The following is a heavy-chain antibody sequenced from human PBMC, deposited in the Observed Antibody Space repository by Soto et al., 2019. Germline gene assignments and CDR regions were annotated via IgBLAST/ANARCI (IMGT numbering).Heavy chain of an antibody. CDR3: ARLIGNSWLDS. CDR2: TYYWSKLYN. CDR1: GDSVSSNTVA. V-gene: IGHV6-1*01. D-gene: IGHD2-8*01. Sequence: SQTLSLTCAISGDSVSSNTVAWNWIRQSPSRGLEWLGRTYYWSKLYNDYAVSVKGRITINPDTSNNQLSLQLNSVTPDDTAVYYCARLIGNSWLDSWGQGTLVTAPQ. J-gene: IGHJ5*01.